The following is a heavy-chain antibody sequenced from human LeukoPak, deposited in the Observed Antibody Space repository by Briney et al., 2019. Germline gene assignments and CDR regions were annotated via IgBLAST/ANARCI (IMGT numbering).Heavy chain of an antibody. V-gene: IGHV3-9*01. D-gene: IGHD3-22*01. J-gene: IGHJ4*02. CDR1: GFTFTYYA. Sequence: PGRSLRLSCPASGFTFTYYAIHWVRQAPGKGLEWVSHISWNSGRVTYADSVKGRFTISRDNAKNSLYLQMNSLRPEDTAFYYCVKDRAYDNSPYYYFDCWGQGTLVTVSS. CDR2: ISWNSGRV. CDR3: VKDRAYDNSPYYYFDC.